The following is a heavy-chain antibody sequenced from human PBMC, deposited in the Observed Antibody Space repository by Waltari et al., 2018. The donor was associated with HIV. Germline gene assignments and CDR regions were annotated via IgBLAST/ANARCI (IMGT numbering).Heavy chain of an antibody. CDR2: INPTSCGK. D-gene: IGHD3-3*01. Sequence: QVQLVQSGAEVKKPGASVKVSCKASGYTFTGYSMHWVRQAPGQGLEWMGWINPTSCGKNHAQKFQGRVTRTRDTSISTAYMELSRLRSDDTAVYYCARGPTPPDVLRFLEWFLYWGQGTLVTVSS. V-gene: IGHV1-2*02. CDR3: ARGPTPPDVLRFLEWFLY. CDR1: GYTFTGYS. J-gene: IGHJ4*02.